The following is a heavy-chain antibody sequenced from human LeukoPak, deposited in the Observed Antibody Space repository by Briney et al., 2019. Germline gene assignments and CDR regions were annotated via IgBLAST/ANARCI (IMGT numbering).Heavy chain of an antibody. CDR2: INHSGST. D-gene: IGHD4-17*01. J-gene: IGHJ4*02. CDR1: GGSFSGYY. Sequence: SSETLSLTCAVYGGSFSGYYWSWIRQPPGKGLEWIGEINHSGSTNYNPSLKSRVTISVDTSKNQFSLKLSSVTAADTAVYYCARAGDYGDYVLRATYYFDYWGQGTLVTVSS. CDR3: ARAGDYGDYVLRATYYFDY. V-gene: IGHV4-34*01.